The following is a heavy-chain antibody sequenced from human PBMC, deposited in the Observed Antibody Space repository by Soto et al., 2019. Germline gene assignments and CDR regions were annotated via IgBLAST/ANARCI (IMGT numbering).Heavy chain of an antibody. CDR2: ISWNSSSI. J-gene: IGHJ6*02. D-gene: IGHD1-26*01. CDR1: GFTFDDYA. Sequence: PGGSLRLSCAASGFTFDDYAMHWVRQAPGKGLEWVSGISWNSSSIYYADSVKGRFTISRDNSKNTLYLQMNSLRADDTAVYYCARDMSGGTYNYYYGMDVWGQGTTVTVSS. CDR3: ARDMSGGTYNYYYGMDV. V-gene: IGHV3-9*01.